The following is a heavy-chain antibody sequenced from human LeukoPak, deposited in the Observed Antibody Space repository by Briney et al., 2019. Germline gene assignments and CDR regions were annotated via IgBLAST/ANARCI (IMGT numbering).Heavy chain of an antibody. J-gene: IGHJ4*02. Sequence: PGRSLRLSCAASGFTFSSYAMSWVRQAPGKGLEWVSAISGSGGSTYYADSVKGRFTISRDNSKNTLYLQMNSLRAEDTAVYYCAKDTPSIVGATGNYWGQGTLVTVSS. CDR3: AKDTPSIVGATGNY. CDR2: ISGSGGST. CDR1: GFTFSSYA. V-gene: IGHV3-23*01. D-gene: IGHD1-26*01.